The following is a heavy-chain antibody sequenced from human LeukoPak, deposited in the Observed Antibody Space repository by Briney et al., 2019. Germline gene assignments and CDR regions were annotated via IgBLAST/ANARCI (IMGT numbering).Heavy chain of an antibody. CDR2: IYYSGSS. CDR3: ARHASTYCSGGSCSSPGFDY. V-gene: IGHV4-39*01. D-gene: IGHD2-15*01. J-gene: IGHJ4*02. Sequence: PSETLSLTCTVSGGSISSSSYYWGWIRQPPGKGLEWIGSIYYSGSSYYNPSVKSRLTISVDTSKNQFSLKLSSVTAADTAVYYCARHASTYCSGGSCSSPGFDYWGQGALVTVSS. CDR1: GGSISSSSYY.